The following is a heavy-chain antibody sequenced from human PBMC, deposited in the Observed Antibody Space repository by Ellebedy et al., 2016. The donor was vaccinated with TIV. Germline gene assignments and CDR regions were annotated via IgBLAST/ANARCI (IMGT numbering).Heavy chain of an antibody. J-gene: IGHJ4*02. CDR3: VRHPTLGTLDY. V-gene: IGHV4-39*01. Sequence: MPSETLSLTCTVSGGSITSGSYYWAWIRQPPGKGLEWVGNVYFIGSTNYNPSLKSRFTLSVDTSKNQFSLKLTSVTAADTAVYYCVRHPTLGTLDYWGQGAQVTVSS. D-gene: IGHD3-16*01. CDR1: GGSITSGSYY. CDR2: VYFIGST.